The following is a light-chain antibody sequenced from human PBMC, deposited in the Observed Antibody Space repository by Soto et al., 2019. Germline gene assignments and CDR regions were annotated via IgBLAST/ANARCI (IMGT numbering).Light chain of an antibody. Sequence: EVVMTQSPTTLSVSTGERATLSCRASQSVGSDLAWYQQKPGQAPRRLIFGASFRATGIPDRFSGSGSGTDFTLTISRLEPEDFAVYYCQQYGGLPTFGQGTKVDI. CDR1: QSVGSD. CDR2: GAS. CDR3: QQYGGLPT. J-gene: IGKJ1*01. V-gene: IGKV3-20*01.